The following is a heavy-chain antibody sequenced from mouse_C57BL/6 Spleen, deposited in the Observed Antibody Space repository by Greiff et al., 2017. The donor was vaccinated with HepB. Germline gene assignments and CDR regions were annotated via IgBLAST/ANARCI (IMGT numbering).Heavy chain of an antibody. CDR3: ARRGTTVVATGDY. D-gene: IGHD1-1*01. J-gene: IGHJ4*01. CDR2: IDPSDSYT. CDR1: GYTFTSYW. V-gene: IGHV1-59*01. Sequence: QVQLQQPGAELVRPGTSVKLSCKASGYTFTSYWMHWVKQRPGQGLEWIGVIDPSDSYTNYNQKFKGKATLTVDTSSSTAYMQLSSLTSEDSAVYYCARRGTTVVATGDYWGQGTSVTVSP.